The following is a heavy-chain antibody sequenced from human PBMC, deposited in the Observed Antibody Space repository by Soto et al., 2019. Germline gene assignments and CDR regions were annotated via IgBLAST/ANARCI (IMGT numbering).Heavy chain of an antibody. D-gene: IGHD5-18*01. CDR3: ARVDTGWFDP. V-gene: IGHV4-31*03. CDR2: IYYSGST. J-gene: IGHJ5*02. CDR1: GGSISSGGYY. Sequence: SETLSLTCTVSGGSISSGGYYWSWIRQHPGKGLEWIGYIYYSGSTYYNPSLKSRVTISEDTSKNQFSLKLSSVTAADTAVYYCARVDTGWFDPWGQGTLVTVSS.